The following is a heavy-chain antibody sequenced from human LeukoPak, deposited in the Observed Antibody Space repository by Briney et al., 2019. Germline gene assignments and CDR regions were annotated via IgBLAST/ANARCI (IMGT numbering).Heavy chain of an antibody. V-gene: IGHV1-2*02. Sequence: ASVKVSCKASGYTFTGYYKHWVRQAPGQGLEWMGWINPNSGGTNYAQKFQGRVTMTRDTSISTAYMELSRLRSDDTAVYYCASGIVVVPAALDYWGQGTLVTVSS. CDR3: ASGIVVVPAALDY. D-gene: IGHD2-2*01. CDR2: INPNSGGT. CDR1: GYTFTGYY. J-gene: IGHJ4*02.